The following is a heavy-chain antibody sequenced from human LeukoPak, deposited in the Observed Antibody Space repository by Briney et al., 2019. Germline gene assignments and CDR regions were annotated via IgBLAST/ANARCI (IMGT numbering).Heavy chain of an antibody. CDR3: ARNVGNNWFGP. V-gene: IGHV4-4*07. CDR1: GDSISSYY. CDR2: VHTNGNT. D-gene: IGHD1-26*01. Sequence: PSETLSLTCTVSGDSISSYYWSWFRQPAGKGLEWIGRVHTNGNTNYNPSLEGRSTISLDTSKNQFSLNLSSVTAADTPLYYCARNVGNNWFGPWGQGILVTVSS. J-gene: IGHJ5*02.